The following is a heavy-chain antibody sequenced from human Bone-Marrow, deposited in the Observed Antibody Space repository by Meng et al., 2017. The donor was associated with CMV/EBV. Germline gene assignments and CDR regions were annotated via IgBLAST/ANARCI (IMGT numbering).Heavy chain of an antibody. CDR3: ARSGSGWYGGGMDY. D-gene: IGHD6-19*01. CDR1: GYTFTGYY. V-gene: IGHV1-8*03. Sequence: ASVKVSCKASGYTFTGYYMHWVRQAPGQGLEYMGWINPKSGNTDYARKFQGRITFTRNTSTNTAFMEVNSLRSEDTAFYYCARSGSGWYGGGMDYWGQGTLVTVSS. J-gene: IGHJ4*02. CDR2: INPKSGNT.